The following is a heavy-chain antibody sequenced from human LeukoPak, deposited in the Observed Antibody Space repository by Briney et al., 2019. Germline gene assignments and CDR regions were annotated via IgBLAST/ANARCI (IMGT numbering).Heavy chain of an antibody. D-gene: IGHD1-26*01. Sequence: SETLSLTCTVSGYSISSGYYWGWIRQPPGKGLEWIGIIYHSGSTYYNPSLKSRVTISVDTSKNQFSLKLSSVTAADTAVYYCARVGVGGASYFTWGQGTLVTVSS. J-gene: IGHJ4*02. V-gene: IGHV4-38-2*02. CDR2: IYHSGST. CDR3: ARVGVGGASYFT. CDR1: GYSISSGYY.